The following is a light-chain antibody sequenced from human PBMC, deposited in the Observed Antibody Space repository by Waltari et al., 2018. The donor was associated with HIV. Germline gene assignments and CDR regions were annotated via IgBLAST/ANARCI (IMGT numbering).Light chain of an antibody. CDR3: QQSYITPFT. CDR1: QTISSY. Sequence: DNQMTQSPSSFSASVEDIVTTTCRASQTISSYLNWYQHRPGQAPKLLIYATFRLQSGVPSRFSGSGSGTDFTLTISSLQPEDFASYYCQQSYITPFTFGPGTKLDI. V-gene: IGKV1-39*01. J-gene: IGKJ3*01. CDR2: ATF.